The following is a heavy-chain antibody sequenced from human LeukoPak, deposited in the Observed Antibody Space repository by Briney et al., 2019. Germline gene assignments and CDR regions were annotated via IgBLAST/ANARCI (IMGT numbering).Heavy chain of an antibody. CDR3: ARAPAVGYAARYFDY. Sequence: ASVKVSCEASGYTFTGYYIHWVRQAPGQGLEWMGWINPNGGGANYAQNFQGRVTLTRDTSISTAYMDLNRLRSDDTAVYYCARAPAVGYAARYFDYWGQGTLVTVSS. J-gene: IGHJ4*02. CDR2: INPNGGGA. CDR1: GYTFTGYY. V-gene: IGHV1-2*02. D-gene: IGHD2-8*01.